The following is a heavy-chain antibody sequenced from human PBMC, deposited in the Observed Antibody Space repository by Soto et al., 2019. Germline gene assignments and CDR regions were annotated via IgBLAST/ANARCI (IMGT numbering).Heavy chain of an antibody. J-gene: IGHJ6*02. CDR3: TRLYSSRWNSPQQAMDV. D-gene: IGHD2-2*01. CDR2: IRGKAYGGEV. CDR1: EFSFGDYA. V-gene: IGHV3-49*04. Sequence: GGSLRLSCTGSEFSFGDYAMTWVRQAQGKGLEWVACIRGKAYGGEVEYAASVKGRFNISRDDSKSIAYLQMDSLKREDSGVYYCTRLYSSRWNSPQQAMDVWGQGTTVTVSS.